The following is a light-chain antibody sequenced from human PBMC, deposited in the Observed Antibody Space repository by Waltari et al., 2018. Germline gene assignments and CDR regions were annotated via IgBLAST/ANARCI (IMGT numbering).Light chain of an antibody. CDR1: QSVSSSY. V-gene: IGKV3-20*01. Sequence: EHVLTQSPGTLSLSPGERATHSCSDSQSVSSSYLAWYQQKPGQAPRLLIVGASIRATGSPARFSGSGSGTDFTLAISRLEPEEFAVYYCQQYGRSPGTFGQGTKVEIK. CDR2: GAS. CDR3: QQYGRSPGT. J-gene: IGKJ1*01.